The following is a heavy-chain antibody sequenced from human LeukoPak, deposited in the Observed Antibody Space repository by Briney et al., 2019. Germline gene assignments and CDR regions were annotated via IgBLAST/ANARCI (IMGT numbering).Heavy chain of an antibody. CDR1: GFTFDDYA. Sequence: GRSLRLSCAASGFTFDDYAMHWVRQAPGKGLEWVATIKDDGSEKYSVQGRFTISRDNAKNSLYLQMNSLRVEDTAVYYCARRSTEDYWGQGTLVTVSS. D-gene: IGHD2-2*01. CDR2: IKDDGSEK. J-gene: IGHJ4*02. CDR3: ARRSTEDY. V-gene: IGHV3-7*01.